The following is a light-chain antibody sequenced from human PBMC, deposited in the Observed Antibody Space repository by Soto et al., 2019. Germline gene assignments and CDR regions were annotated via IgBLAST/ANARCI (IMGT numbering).Light chain of an antibody. Sequence: EIVMTQSPATLSVSPGERATLSCRASQSVRSNLAWYQQKPGQAPRLLIYGASTRATGIPDRFSGSGSGTEFTLTISSLQSEDFAVYYCQQYNNWPLTFGPGTKVDIK. CDR1: QSVRSN. J-gene: IGKJ3*01. CDR2: GAS. CDR3: QQYNNWPLT. V-gene: IGKV3-15*01.